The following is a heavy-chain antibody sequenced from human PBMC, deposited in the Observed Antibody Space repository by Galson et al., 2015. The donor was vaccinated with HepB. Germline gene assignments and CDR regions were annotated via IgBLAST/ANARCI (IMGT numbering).Heavy chain of an antibody. CDR1: GFTFDSHA. V-gene: IGHV3-23*01. Sequence: SLRLSCAASGFTFDSHAMSWVRQAPGRGLEWISVITGKGDSTFYADSVKGRFTVSRDNSNNMLYLQMNSLRAEDAGLYFCAKGYGLFDSWGQGILVTVSS. J-gene: IGHJ5*01. CDR3: AKGYGLFDS. D-gene: IGHD3-16*01. CDR2: ITGKGDST.